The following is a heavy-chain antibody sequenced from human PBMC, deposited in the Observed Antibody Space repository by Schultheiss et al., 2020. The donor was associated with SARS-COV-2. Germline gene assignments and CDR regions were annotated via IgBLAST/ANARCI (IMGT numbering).Heavy chain of an antibody. D-gene: IGHD1-20*01. CDR1: GYFINSGYY. J-gene: IGHJ4*02. V-gene: IGHV4-59*08. CDR2: IYYSGST. CDR3: ARGDVTGTIVFDY. Sequence: SETLSLTCTVSGYFINSGYYWSWIRQPPGKGLEWIGYIYYSGSTNYNPSLKSRVTISVDTSKNQFSLKLSSVTAADTAVYYCARGDVTGTIVFDYWGQGTLVTVSS.